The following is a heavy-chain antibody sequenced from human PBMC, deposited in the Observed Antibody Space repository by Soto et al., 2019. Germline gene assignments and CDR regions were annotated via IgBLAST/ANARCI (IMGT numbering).Heavy chain of an antibody. D-gene: IGHD1-26*01. Sequence: GGTLRLSCAASGFTFNNFAMSWVRQAPGKGPEWVSTISAGGDNSYYSDSVEGRFTISRDNSKETESLQMNRLGAEATAIYYFVKHVMGAVVYWCQGTLVTV. J-gene: IGHJ4*02. CDR1: GFTFNNFA. CDR2: ISAGGDNS. CDR3: VKHVMGAVVY. V-gene: IGHV3-23*01.